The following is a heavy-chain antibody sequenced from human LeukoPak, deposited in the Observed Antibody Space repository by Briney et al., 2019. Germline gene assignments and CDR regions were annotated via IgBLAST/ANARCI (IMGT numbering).Heavy chain of an antibody. CDR2: MNPNSGNT. D-gene: IGHD1-26*01. V-gene: IGHV1-8*03. CDR1: GYTFTSYD. CDR3: AWVIVGAITRAPFDY. Sequence: ASVKVSCKASGYTFTSYDINWVRQATGQGLEWMGWMNPNSGNTGYAQKFQGRVTITRNTSISTAYMELSSLRSEDTAVYYCAWVIVGAITRAPFDYWGQGTLVTVSS. J-gene: IGHJ4*02.